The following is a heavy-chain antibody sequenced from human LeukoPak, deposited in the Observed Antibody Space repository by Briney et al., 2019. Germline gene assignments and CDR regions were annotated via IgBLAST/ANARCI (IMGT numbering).Heavy chain of an antibody. D-gene: IGHD2-15*01. CDR3: VRGYSFGPYGMDV. J-gene: IGHJ6*02. CDR2: ISDSGRST. CDR1: GFPFSSYA. Sequence: GGSLRLSCSASGFPFSSYAMHWVRQAPGKGLEYVSAISDSGRSTYYADSVKGRFTISRDNSKNTLYLQMSSLRAEDTAVYFCVRGYSFGPYGMDVWGQGTTVTVSS. V-gene: IGHV3-64D*09.